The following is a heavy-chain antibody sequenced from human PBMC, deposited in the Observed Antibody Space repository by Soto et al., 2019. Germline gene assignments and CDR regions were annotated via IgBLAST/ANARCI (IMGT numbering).Heavy chain of an antibody. D-gene: IGHD3-22*01. J-gene: IGHJ4*02. V-gene: IGHV5-51*01. CDR1: GYSFTNYW. Sequence: GESLKISCKGSGYSFTNYWIGWVRQMPGKGLEWMGIIYPGDSDTRYSPSFQGQVTISADKSISTAYLQWTSLKASDTAVYYCAKDTYYHDTSGYYVFDYWGQGTLVTVSS. CDR3: AKDTYYHDTSGYYVFDY. CDR2: IYPGDSDT.